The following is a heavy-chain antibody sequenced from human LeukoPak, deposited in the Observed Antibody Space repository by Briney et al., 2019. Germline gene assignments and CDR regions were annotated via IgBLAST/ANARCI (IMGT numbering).Heavy chain of an antibody. D-gene: IGHD6-19*01. CDR3: ARDHLSGIAVAGDY. Sequence: SETLSLTCTASGGSVSSGSYYWSWIRQPPGKGLEWIGYIYYSGSTNYNPSLKSRVTISVDTSKNQFSLKLSSVTAADTAVYYCARDHLSGIAVAGDYWGQGTLVTVSS. V-gene: IGHV4-61*01. CDR1: GGSVSSGSYY. CDR2: IYYSGST. J-gene: IGHJ4*02.